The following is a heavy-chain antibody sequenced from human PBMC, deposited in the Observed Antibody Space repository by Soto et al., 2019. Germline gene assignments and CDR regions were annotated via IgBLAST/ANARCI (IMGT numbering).Heavy chain of an antibody. J-gene: IGHJ6*02. V-gene: IGHV1-69*06. CDR2: IIPIFGTA. CDR3: ARSYYYDSSGYPSAIAYYYYGMDV. D-gene: IGHD3-22*01. Sequence: GASVKVSCKASGYSFTNYPIAWVRRAPGQGLEWMGWIIPIFGTANYAQKFQGRVTITADKSTSTAYMELSSLRSEDTAVYYCARSYYYDSSGYPSAIAYYYYGMDVWGQGTTVTVSS. CDR1: GYSFTNYP.